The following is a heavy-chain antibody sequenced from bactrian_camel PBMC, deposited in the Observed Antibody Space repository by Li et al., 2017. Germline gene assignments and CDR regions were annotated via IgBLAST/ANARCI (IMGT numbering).Heavy chain of an antibody. Sequence: HVQLVESGGGSVQAGGSLSLSCKVSKDATNNYCMGWFRQAPGQEREGAAIIYITGGITYYADSVKGRFTISQDNAKNMIYLQMNNLKPEDTAMYYCAADPRLSRLSCGRSWVQGPRSVNYYRGQGTQVTVS. J-gene: IGHJ4*01. V-gene: IGHV3-2*01. CDR3: AADPRLSRLSCGRSWVQGPRSVNYY. CDR1: KDATNNYC. D-gene: IGHD6*01. CDR2: IYITGGIT.